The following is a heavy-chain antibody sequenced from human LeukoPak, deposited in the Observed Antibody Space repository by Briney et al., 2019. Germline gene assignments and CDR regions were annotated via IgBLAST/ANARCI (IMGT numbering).Heavy chain of an antibody. CDR3: ARTPGVGYDFDY. D-gene: IGHD3-3*01. CDR2: IYTSGST. J-gene: IGHJ4*02. CDR1: GGSISSGNYY. V-gene: IGHV4-61*02. Sequence: PSQTLSLTCTVSGGSISSGNYYWSWIRQPAGKGLEWIGRIYTSGSTNYNPSLKSRVTISVGTSKNQFSLKLSSVTAADTAVYYCARTPGVGYDFDYWGQGTLVTVSS.